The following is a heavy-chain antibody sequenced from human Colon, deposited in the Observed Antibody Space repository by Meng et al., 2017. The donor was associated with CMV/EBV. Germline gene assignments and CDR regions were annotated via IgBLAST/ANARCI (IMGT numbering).Heavy chain of an antibody. V-gene: IGHV4-30-4*01. J-gene: IGHJ5*02. CDR3: ARAPLTGYNWFDP. Sequence: SGDSISSGGYYWSWIRQPPGKGLEWIGYISYSGTTYYNPSLKSRVTISIDTSKNQFSLKLSAVTAADTAVFYCARAPLTGYNWFDPWGQGTLVTVSS. CDR2: ISYSGTT. CDR1: GDSISSGGYY. D-gene: IGHD3-9*01.